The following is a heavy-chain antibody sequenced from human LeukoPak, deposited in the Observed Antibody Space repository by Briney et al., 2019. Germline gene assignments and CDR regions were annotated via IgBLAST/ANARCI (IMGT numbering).Heavy chain of an antibody. CDR2: INPNSGGT. CDR3: ARDVETTGNSPVG. V-gene: IGHV1-2*02. J-gene: IGHJ4*02. D-gene: IGHD6-13*01. Sequence: ASVKVSCKASGYTFTGYYMHRVRQAPGQGLEWMGCINPNSGGTNYAQKFQGRVTMTRDTSISTAYMELSTLRSDDTAVYYRARDVETTGNSPVGWGQGTLVTVSS. CDR1: GYTFTGYY.